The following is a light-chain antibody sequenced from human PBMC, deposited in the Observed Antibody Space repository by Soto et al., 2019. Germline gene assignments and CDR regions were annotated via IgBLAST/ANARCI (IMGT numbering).Light chain of an antibody. Sequence: QAVVTQEPSLTVSPGGTVTLTCDSSTGAVTSGHYPYWFQQKPGQAPRTLIYDTSNKHSWTPARFSGSLLGGKAALTLSGAQPEDEAEYYCLLSYSGARPHAVFGGGTQLTVL. V-gene: IGLV7-46*01. CDR1: TGAVTSGHY. CDR2: DTS. J-gene: IGLJ7*01. CDR3: LLSYSGARPHAV.